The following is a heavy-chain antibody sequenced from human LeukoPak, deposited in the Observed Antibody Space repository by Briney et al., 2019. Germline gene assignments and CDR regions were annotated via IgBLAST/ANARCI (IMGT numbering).Heavy chain of an antibody. CDR2: ISYDASNK. CDR1: GFTFSGSA. D-gene: IGHD5-18*01. J-gene: IGHJ4*02. CDR3: AKGVGGYTIGYYFDY. Sequence: PGGSLRLSCAASGFTFSGSAMHWVRQAPGKGLEWVAVISYDASNKNYADPVKGRFTISRDYSKNTVYLQMNSLRAEDTAVYFCAKGVGGYTIGYYFDYWGQGTPVTVSS. V-gene: IGHV3-30*04.